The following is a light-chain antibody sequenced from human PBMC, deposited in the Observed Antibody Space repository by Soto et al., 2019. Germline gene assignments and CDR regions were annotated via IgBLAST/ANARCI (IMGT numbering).Light chain of an antibody. V-gene: IGKV3-20*01. CDR1: QSVSSSY. CDR3: QQYGSSPPYT. Sequence: IVLTPSSGTLSLSPGERATLSFRARQSVSSSYLAWYQQKPGQAPRLLIYGASSRATGIPDRFSGSGSGTDFTLTISRLEPEDFAVYYCQQYGSSPPYTFGQGTKLEIK. J-gene: IGKJ2*01. CDR2: GAS.